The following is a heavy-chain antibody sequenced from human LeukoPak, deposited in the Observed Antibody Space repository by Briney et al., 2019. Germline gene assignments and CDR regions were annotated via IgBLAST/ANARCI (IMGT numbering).Heavy chain of an antibody. CDR1: GFTFSSYW. D-gene: IGHD6-13*01. Sequence: PGGSLRLSCAASGFTFSSYWMRWVRQAPGKGLEWVATIKQDGSEKYYVDSVKGRFTISRDNAKNSLYLQMNSLRAEDTAVYYSARATSYSSSWYDEGYYFDYWGQGTLVTVSS. CDR3: ARATSYSSSWYDEGYYFDY. CDR2: IKQDGSEK. V-gene: IGHV3-7*01. J-gene: IGHJ4*02.